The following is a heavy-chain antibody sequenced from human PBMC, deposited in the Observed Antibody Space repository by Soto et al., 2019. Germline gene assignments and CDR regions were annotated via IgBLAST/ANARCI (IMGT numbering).Heavy chain of an antibody. V-gene: IGHV4-61*01. D-gene: IGHD1-26*01. J-gene: IGHJ5*02. CDR3: ARIVVGATVDL. CDR1: GDSVSSDRYF. CDR2: ISYTGDT. Sequence: ASETLSLTCSVPGDSVSSDRYFWTWIRQPPGKGLEWIAYISYTGDTNYNPSLKSRVTISVDTSRNQFSLTLTSVTAADTAVYFCARIVVGATVDLWGQGSLVTVSS.